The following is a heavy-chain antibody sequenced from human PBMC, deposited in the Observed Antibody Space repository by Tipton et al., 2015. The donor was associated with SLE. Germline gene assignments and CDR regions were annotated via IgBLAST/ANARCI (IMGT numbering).Heavy chain of an antibody. Sequence: TLSLTCTVSDDSITTDYWTWIRQPPGKGLEYIGYVSYSGVTNSNPSLQSRVTMSIDASKKQVSLKLSSVTAADTAVYYCARAFRDGYNYPTTRFDSWGQGSLVTVSS. CDR2: VSYSGVT. V-gene: IGHV4-59*13. CDR1: DDSITTDY. J-gene: IGHJ4*02. D-gene: IGHD5-24*01. CDR3: ARAFRDGYNYPTTRFDS.